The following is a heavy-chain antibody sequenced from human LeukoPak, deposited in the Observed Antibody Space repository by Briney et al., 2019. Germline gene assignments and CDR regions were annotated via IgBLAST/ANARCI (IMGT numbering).Heavy chain of an antibody. J-gene: IGHJ4*02. V-gene: IGHV3-23*01. Sequence: GGSLRLSCAASGFIFRNYAVSWVRQAPGKGLEWISSITGSGGSTYYADSVKGRFTISRDNSKNTLYLQMSSLRAEDTAVYYCAKDKGDFWSGHHYWGQGTLVTVSS. CDR1: GFIFRNYA. D-gene: IGHD3-3*01. CDR3: AKDKGDFWSGHHY. CDR2: ITGSGGST.